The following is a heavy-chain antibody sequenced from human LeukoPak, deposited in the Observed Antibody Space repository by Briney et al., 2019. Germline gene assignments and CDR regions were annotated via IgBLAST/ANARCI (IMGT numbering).Heavy chain of an antibody. D-gene: IGHD7-27*01. CDR2: LTIDLSII. Sequence: PVQSLDSASVLTIDLSIIDYADSVKGRFTISRDKDKKSLYLQMNSLRAEDTAVYYCVRDKVWAFDYWGQGTLIAVSS. J-gene: IGHJ4*02. V-gene: IGHV3-48*01. CDR3: VRDKVWAFDY.